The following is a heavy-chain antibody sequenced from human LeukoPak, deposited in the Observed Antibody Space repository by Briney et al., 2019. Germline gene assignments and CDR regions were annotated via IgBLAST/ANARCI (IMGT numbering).Heavy chain of an antibody. CDR1: GFTFSSYA. V-gene: IGHV3-33*08. CDR3: ARLGSGDGYNPDY. Sequence: GGSLRLSCAASGFTFSSYAMSWVRQAPGKGLEWVAVIWYDGSNKYYADSVKGRFTTSRDNSKNTLYLQMNSLRAEDTAVYYCARLGSGDGYNPDYWGQGTLVTVSS. D-gene: IGHD5-24*01. J-gene: IGHJ4*02. CDR2: IWYDGSNK.